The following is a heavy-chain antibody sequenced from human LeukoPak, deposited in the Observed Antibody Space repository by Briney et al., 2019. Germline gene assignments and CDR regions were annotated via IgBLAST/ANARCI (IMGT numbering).Heavy chain of an antibody. J-gene: IGHJ4*02. CDR2: IYHSGST. V-gene: IGHV4-4*02. Sequence: SGTLSLTCAVSGGSISSSNWWSWVRQPPGKGLEWTGEIYHSGSTNYNPSLKSRVTISVDKSKNQFSLKLSSVTAADTAVYYCARRLGTYYYDSSGYWPFDYWGQGTLVTVSS. D-gene: IGHD3-22*01. CDR1: GGSISSSNW. CDR3: ARRLGTYYYDSSGYWPFDY.